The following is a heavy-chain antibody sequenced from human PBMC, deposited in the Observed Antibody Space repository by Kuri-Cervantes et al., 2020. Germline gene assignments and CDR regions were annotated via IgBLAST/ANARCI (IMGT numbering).Heavy chain of an antibody. Sequence: ASVKVSCKASGYTFTGYYMHWVRQAPGQGLEWMGWINPNSGDTNYAQKFQGRVTMTRDTSISTAYMELSRLRSDDTAVYYCARQIGYCTNGVCYDGMDVWGQGTTVTVSS. J-gene: IGHJ6*02. D-gene: IGHD2-8*01. CDR2: INPNSGDT. CDR3: ARQIGYCTNGVCYDGMDV. CDR1: GYTFTGYY. V-gene: IGHV1-2*02.